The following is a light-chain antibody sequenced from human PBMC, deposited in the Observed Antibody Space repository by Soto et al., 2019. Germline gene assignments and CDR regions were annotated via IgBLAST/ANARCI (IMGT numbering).Light chain of an antibody. V-gene: IGLV2-14*01. Sequence: QSVLTQPASVSGSPGQSITSSCTGTSSDVGGYNYVSWYQQHPGKAPKLMIYEVSNRPSGVSNRFSGSKSDNTASLTISGLQAEDEADYYCSSYTSSSTYVFGTGTKVTV. J-gene: IGLJ1*01. CDR1: SSDVGGYNY. CDR2: EVS. CDR3: SSYTSSSTYV.